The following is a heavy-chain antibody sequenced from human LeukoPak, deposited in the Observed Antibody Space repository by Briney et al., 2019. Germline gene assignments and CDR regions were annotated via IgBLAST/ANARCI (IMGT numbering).Heavy chain of an antibody. CDR1: GGTFSSYA. V-gene: IGHV1-69*05. Sequence: GASVKVSCKASGGTFSSYAISWVRQAPGQGLEWMGGIIPIFGTANYAQKFQGRVTITTDESTSTAYMELSSLRSEDTAVYYCAGDGNFDPAFGIWGQGTMVTVSS. D-gene: IGHD1-7*01. J-gene: IGHJ3*02. CDR3: AGDGNFDPAFGI. CDR2: IIPIFGTA.